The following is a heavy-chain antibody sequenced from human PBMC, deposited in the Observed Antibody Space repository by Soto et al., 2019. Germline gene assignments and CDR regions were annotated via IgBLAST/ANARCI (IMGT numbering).Heavy chain of an antibody. V-gene: IGHV3-23*01. D-gene: IGHD2-2*02. J-gene: IGHJ6*02. CDR2: ISGSGGST. Sequence: EVQLLESGGGLVQPGGSLRLSCAASGFTFSSYAMSWVRQAPGKGLEWVSAISGSGGSTYYADSVKGRFTISRDNPKNTLYLQMNSLRAEDTAVYYCARVDCSSASCYSGDYYYYAMDVWGQGTTVTVSS. CDR3: ARVDCSSASCYSGDYYYYAMDV. CDR1: GFTFSSYA.